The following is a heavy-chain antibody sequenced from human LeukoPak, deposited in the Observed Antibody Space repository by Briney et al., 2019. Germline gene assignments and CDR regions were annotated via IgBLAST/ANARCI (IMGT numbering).Heavy chain of an antibody. CDR2: THDRGLT. CDR1: GGSISDYY. Sequence: SETLSLTCTVSGGSISDYYWNWIRQAPGKGLEWIVKTHDRGLTNHNPPRQRRVTASFDKSKNQGSLTLTSATPADTAVYYCATTLPGRVTPRYWYFDLWGRGTPVTVSS. D-gene: IGHD1-26*01. CDR3: ATTLPGRVTPRYWYFDL. V-gene: IGHV4-4*08. J-gene: IGHJ2*01.